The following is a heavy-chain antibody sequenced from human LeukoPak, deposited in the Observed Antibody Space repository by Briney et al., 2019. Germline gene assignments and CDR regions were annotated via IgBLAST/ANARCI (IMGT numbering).Heavy chain of an antibody. J-gene: IGHJ6*03. Sequence: ASVTVSYKASGYTFTSYDINWVRQATGQGLEWMGWMNPNSGNTGYAQKFQGRVTMTRNTSISTAYMELSSLRSEDTAVYYCAIRYGSGEKYYYYYYMDVWGKGTTATVSS. CDR1: GYTFTSYD. CDR2: MNPNSGNT. V-gene: IGHV1-8*01. CDR3: AIRYGSGEKYYYYYYMDV. D-gene: IGHD3-10*01.